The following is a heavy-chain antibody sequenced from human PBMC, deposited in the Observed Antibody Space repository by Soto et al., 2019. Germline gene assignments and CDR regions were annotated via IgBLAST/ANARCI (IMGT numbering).Heavy chain of an antibody. Sequence: QMQLQESGPGLVKPSETLSLTCAVSSASIIREQRWSWVRQPPGKGLEWIGEIHHSGSTNNNPSLRSRVTMSVDKSKNQFSLNLNSVTAADTAVYYCARSFGWYAIDQWGQGTLVIVSS. CDR1: SASIIREQR. CDR3: ARSFGWYAIDQ. V-gene: IGHV4-4*02. J-gene: IGHJ4*02. D-gene: IGHD6-19*01. CDR2: IHHSGST.